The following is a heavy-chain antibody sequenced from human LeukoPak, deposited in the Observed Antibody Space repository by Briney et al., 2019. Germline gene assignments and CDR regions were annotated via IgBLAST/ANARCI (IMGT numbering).Heavy chain of an antibody. CDR2: IYPGDSDT. J-gene: IGHJ4*02. CDR1: GYSFTSYW. CDR3: ARPHYYDSSGYYFDY. Sequence: GESLKISCKGSGYSFTSYWIGWVRQLPGKGLEWMGIIYPGDSDTRYCPSFQGQVTISADKSICTAYLQWSSLKASDTAMYYCARPHYYDSSGYYFDYWGQGTLVTVSS. D-gene: IGHD3-22*01. V-gene: IGHV5-51*01.